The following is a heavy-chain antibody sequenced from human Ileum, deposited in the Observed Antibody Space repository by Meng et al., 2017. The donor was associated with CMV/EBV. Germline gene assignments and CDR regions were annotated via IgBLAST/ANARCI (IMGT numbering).Heavy chain of an antibody. V-gene: IGHV3-30-3*01. CDR1: GFTFSRYT. CDR3: ARVMDNNWYSHYYSMDV. J-gene: IGHJ6*02. CDR2: ISYDGSEK. D-gene: IGHD2-21*01. Sequence: GESLKISCAASGFTFSRYTMHWVRQAPGKGLEWVAVISYDGSEKLYADSVKGRFTISRDTSQKTLYLQMYSLGREDTAIYYCARVMDNNWYSHYYSMDVWARGTSAT.